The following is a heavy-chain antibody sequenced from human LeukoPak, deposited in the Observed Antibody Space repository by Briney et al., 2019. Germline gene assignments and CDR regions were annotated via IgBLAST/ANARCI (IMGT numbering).Heavy chain of an antibody. CDR1: GYSISSSNW. CDR2: IYYSGST. CDR3: ATYGSGKSPEYFQH. Sequence: PSETLSLTCAVSGYSISSSNWWGWIRQPPGKGLEWIGYIYYSGSTYYNPSLKSRVTMSVDTSKNQFSLKLSSVTAVDTAVYYCATYGSGKSPEYFQHRGQGTLVTVSS. D-gene: IGHD3-10*01. V-gene: IGHV4-28*01. J-gene: IGHJ1*01.